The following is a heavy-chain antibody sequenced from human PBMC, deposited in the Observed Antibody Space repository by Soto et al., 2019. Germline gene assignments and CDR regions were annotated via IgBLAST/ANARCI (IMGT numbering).Heavy chain of an antibody. J-gene: IGHJ4*02. D-gene: IGHD3-3*01. V-gene: IGHV4-31*03. CDR2: IYYSGST. Sequence: SETLSLTCTVSGGSISSGGYYWSWIRHHPGKGLEWIGYIYYSGSTYYNPSLKSRVTISVDTSKNQFSLKLSSVTAADTAVYYCARGEATYYDFWSGYYGGAGQFDYWGQGTLVTVSS. CDR1: GGSISSGGYY. CDR3: ARGEATYYDFWSGYYGGAGQFDY.